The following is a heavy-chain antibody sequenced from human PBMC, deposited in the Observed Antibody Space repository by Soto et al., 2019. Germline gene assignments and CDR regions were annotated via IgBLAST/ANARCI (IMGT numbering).Heavy chain of an antibody. CDR2: IHYSGST. V-gene: IGHV4-59*08. CDR3: ARGHYDFWSGYFATIDY. Sequence: PSETLSLTCTVSGGSISNYYWSWIRQPPGKGLEWIGYIHYSGSTKYNPSLKSRVTISADTSKNQFSLKLSSVTAADAAVYYCARGHYDFWSGYFATIDYWGQGPLVTAPS. D-gene: IGHD3-3*01. CDR1: GGSISNYY. J-gene: IGHJ4*02.